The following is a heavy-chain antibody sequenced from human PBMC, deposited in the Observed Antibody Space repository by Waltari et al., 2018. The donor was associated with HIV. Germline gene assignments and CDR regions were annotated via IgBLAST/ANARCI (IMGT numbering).Heavy chain of an antibody. CDR1: GYPLTDLS. J-gene: IGHJ2*01. V-gene: IGHV1-24*01. D-gene: IGHD6-13*01. CDR3: ATDTDWYSSSRGWGRYFDL. Sequence: QVQLVQSGAEVKKPGASVKVSCKVSGYPLTDLSMHWVGQAPGKGLEWMGGFDPEDGETIYAQKFQGRVTMTEDTSTDTAYMELSSLRSEDTAVYYCATDTDWYSSSRGWGRYFDLWGRGTLVTVSS. CDR2: FDPEDGET.